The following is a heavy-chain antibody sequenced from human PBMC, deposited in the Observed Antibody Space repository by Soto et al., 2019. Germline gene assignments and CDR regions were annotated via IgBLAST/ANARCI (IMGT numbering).Heavy chain of an antibody. CDR1: GFTFSSYA. Sequence: QVQMVESGGGVVQPGRSLRLSCAASGFTFSSYAMHWVRQAPGKGLEWVAVISYDGSNKYYADSVKGRFTISRDNSKNTLYLHMNSLRAEDTAVYYCARAPRDAYDSSGYYDYWGQGTLVTVSS. CDR2: ISYDGSNK. V-gene: IGHV3-30-3*01. CDR3: ARAPRDAYDSSGYYDY. D-gene: IGHD3-22*01. J-gene: IGHJ4*02.